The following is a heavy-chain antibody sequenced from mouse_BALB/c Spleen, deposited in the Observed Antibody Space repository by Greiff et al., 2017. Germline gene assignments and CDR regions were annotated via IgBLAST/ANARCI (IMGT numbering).Heavy chain of an antibody. CDR1: GYTFTSYW. D-gene: IGHD2-10*02. Sequence: QVQLQQPGAELVRPGASVKLSCKASGYTFTSYWINWVKQRPGQGLEWIGNIYPSDSYTNYNQKFKDKATLTVDKSSSTAYMQLSSPTSEDSAVYYCTTVWSYAMDYWGQGTSVTVSS. V-gene: IGHV1-69*02. CDR2: IYPSDSYT. CDR3: TTVWSYAMDY. J-gene: IGHJ4*01.